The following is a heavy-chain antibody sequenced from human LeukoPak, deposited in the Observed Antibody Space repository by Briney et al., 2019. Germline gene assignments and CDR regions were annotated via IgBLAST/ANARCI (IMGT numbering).Heavy chain of an antibody. J-gene: IGHJ3*02. V-gene: IGHV3-7*01. Sequence: GGSLRLSCAASGFTFSSYWMSWVRQAPGKGLEWVANIKQDGSEKYYVDSVEGRFTISRDNAKNSLYLQMNSLRAEDTAVYYCARDRLRFLEWSPDAFDIWGQGTMVTVSS. CDR1: GFTFSSYW. CDR2: IKQDGSEK. CDR3: ARDRLRFLEWSPDAFDI. D-gene: IGHD3-3*01.